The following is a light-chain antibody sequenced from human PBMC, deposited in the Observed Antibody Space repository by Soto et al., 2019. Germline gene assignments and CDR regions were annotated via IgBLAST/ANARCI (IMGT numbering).Light chain of an antibody. CDR1: QSVSSY. J-gene: IGKJ4*01. CDR2: DAS. CDR3: QQRSNWPPLT. V-gene: IGKV3-11*01. Sequence: EIVLTQSPAPPSLSPGERATLSCRASQSVSSYLARYQQKPGQAPRLLIYDASNRATGIPARFSGSGSGTDFTLTISSLAPEDFAVYYCQQRSNWPPLTFGRGTKVDIK.